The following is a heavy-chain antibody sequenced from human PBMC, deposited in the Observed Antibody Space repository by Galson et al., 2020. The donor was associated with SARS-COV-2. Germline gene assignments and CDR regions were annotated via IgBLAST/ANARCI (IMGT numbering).Heavy chain of an antibody. CDR1: GGSFSGYY. J-gene: IGHJ4*02. Sequence: SETLSLTCAVYGGSFSGYYWSWIRQPPGKGLEWIGEINHSGSTNYNPSLKSRVTISVDTSKNQFSLKLSSVTAADTAVYYCARGGYYDSSGYYLMGFDYWGQGTLVTVSS. V-gene: IGHV4-34*01. D-gene: IGHD3-22*01. CDR2: INHSGST. CDR3: ARGGYYDSSGYYLMGFDY.